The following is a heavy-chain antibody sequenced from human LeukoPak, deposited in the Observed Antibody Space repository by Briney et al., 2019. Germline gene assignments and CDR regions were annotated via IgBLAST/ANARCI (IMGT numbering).Heavy chain of an antibody. D-gene: IGHD3-22*01. CDR3: ARGKTYYDISKDAFDI. Sequence: PSETLSLTCAVHGGSFSGYYWSWIRQPPGKGLEWIGYIYYSGSTNYNPSLKSRVTISVDTSKNQFSLKLSSVTAADTAVYYCARGKTYYDISKDAFDIWGQGTMVTVSS. V-gene: IGHV4-59*01. CDR1: GGSFSGYY. CDR2: IYYSGST. J-gene: IGHJ3*02.